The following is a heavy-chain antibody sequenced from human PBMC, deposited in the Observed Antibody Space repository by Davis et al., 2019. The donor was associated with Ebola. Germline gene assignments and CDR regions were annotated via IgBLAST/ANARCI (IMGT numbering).Heavy chain of an antibody. D-gene: IGHD3-10*01. Sequence: ASVKVSCKASGYTFTGYYMHWVRQAPGQGLGWMGWINPNSGGTNYEQKFQGRVTMTRDTSISTAYMELSRLRSDDTAVYYCARAGGSGTKRGGGWFDPWGQGTLVTVSS. CDR3: ARAGGSGTKRGGGWFDP. CDR1: GYTFTGYY. CDR2: INPNSGGT. J-gene: IGHJ5*02. V-gene: IGHV1-2*02.